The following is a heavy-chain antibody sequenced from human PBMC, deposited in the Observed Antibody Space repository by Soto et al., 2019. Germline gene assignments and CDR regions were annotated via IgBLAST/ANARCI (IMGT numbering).Heavy chain of an antibody. V-gene: IGHV1-46*01. CDR3: ARVPARNSLDVFDY. D-gene: IGHD1-1*01. Sequence: ASVKVSCKSSGYTFTNYYIHWLRQAPGQGLEWMGISDPTGAYTNNAQRLQGRVTMTRDTSTSTVYMELSTLRSEDTALYYCARVPARNSLDVFDYWGQGTLVPVSS. J-gene: IGHJ4*02. CDR1: GYTFTNYY. CDR2: SDPTGAYT.